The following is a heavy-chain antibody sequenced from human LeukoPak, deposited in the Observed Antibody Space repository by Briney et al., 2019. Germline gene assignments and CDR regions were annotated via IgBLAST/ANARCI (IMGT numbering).Heavy chain of an antibody. V-gene: IGHV3-66*01. CDR3: ARGQCSSPSCRYFDY. CDR2: ITSGGNP. J-gene: IGHJ4*02. Sequence: PGGSLRLSCAASGFTVSSTYMNWVRQAPGKGLEWVSVITSGGNPYYADSVKGGFTISRDNSKNTLYLQMNSLRAEDTAVYYCARGQCSSPSCRYFDYWGQGTLVTVSS. D-gene: IGHD2-2*01. CDR1: GFTVSSTY.